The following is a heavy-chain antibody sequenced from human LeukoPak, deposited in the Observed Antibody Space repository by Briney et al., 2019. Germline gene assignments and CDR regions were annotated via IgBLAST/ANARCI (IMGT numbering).Heavy chain of an antibody. V-gene: IGHV3-30*02. J-gene: IGHJ3*02. CDR3: ARYCSGGSCPYHAFDI. CDR1: GFTFSNYG. D-gene: IGHD2-15*01. Sequence: GGSLRLSCAASGFTFSNYGMHWVRQAPGKGLEWVTFIRYDGDNKYYAHSLKGRFTISRDNSKNTLYLQMNSLRAEDTAVYYCARYCSGGSCPYHAFDIWGQGTMVTVSS. CDR2: IRYDGDNK.